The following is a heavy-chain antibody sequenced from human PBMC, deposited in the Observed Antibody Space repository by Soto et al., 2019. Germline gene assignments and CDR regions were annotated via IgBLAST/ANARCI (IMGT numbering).Heavy chain of an antibody. D-gene: IGHD5-12*01. CDR1: GFTFSSYS. J-gene: IGHJ4*02. V-gene: IGHV3-21*01. CDR2: ISSSSSYI. CDR3: ASHGSGYDGGFDY. Sequence: EVQLVESGGGLVKPGGSLRLSCAASGFTFSSYSMNWVRQAPGKGVEWVSAISSSSSYIYYADSVKGRFTISRDNAKNSLYLQMNSLRAEDTAVYYCASHGSGYDGGFDYWGQGTLVTVSS.